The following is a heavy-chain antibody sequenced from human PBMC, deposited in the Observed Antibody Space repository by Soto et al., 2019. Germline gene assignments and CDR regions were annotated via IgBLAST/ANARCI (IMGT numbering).Heavy chain of an antibody. D-gene: IGHD3-10*01. CDR3: AVRGVKYYYYGMDV. CDR2: IYYSGST. CDR1: GGSISSSSYY. V-gene: IGHV4-39*01. Sequence: PSETLSLTCTVSGGSISSSSYYWGWIRQPPGRGLEWIGSIYYSGSTYYNPSLKSRVTISVDTSKNQFSLKLSSVTAADTAVYYCAVRGVKYYYYGMDVWGQGTTVTVSS. J-gene: IGHJ6*02.